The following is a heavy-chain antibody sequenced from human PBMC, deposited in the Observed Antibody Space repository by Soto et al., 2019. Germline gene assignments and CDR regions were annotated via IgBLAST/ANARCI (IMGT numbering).Heavy chain of an antibody. D-gene: IGHD3-10*01. J-gene: IGHJ2*01. CDR3: ARVATMVRGVTYWYFDL. V-gene: IGHV1-8*01. CDR1: GYTFTSYD. CDR2: MNPSSGNT. Sequence: ASVKVSWKASGYTFTSYDINWVRQATGQGLEWMGWMNPSSGNTGYAQKFQGRVTMTRNTSISTAYMELSSLRSEDTAVYYCARVATMVRGVTYWYFDLWGRGTLVTVSS.